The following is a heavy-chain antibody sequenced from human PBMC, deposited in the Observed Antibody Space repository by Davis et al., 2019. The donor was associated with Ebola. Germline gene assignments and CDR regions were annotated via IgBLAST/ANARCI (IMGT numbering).Heavy chain of an antibody. CDR1: GFSFSSYG. CDR2: ISNDGSKK. V-gene: IGHV3-30*18. Sequence: SLKISCAASGFSFSSYGMHWVRQAPGKGLEWVAFISNDGSKKYYADSVKGRFTISRDNSKNTLYVHMNSLRAEDTAVYYCAKVEGLDIWGQGTMVTVSS. J-gene: IGHJ3*02. CDR3: AKVEGLDI.